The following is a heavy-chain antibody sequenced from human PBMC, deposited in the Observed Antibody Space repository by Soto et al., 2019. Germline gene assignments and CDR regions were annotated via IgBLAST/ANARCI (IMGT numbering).Heavy chain of an antibody. Sequence: PGGSLRLSCEVSGFTFSNRWMNWVRQAPGRGLEWVANIKHDGSEKYYVDSVKGRFTISRDNAKKSLFLQMNSLRVEVTAVYYCLMGGGYWGQGTLVTVSS. D-gene: IGHD1-26*01. CDR1: GFTFSNRW. V-gene: IGHV3-7*01. CDR3: LMGGGY. CDR2: IKHDGSEK. J-gene: IGHJ4*02.